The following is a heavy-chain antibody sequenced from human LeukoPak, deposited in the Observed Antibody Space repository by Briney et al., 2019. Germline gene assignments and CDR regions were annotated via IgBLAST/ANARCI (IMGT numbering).Heavy chain of an antibody. D-gene: IGHD3-10*02. CDR1: GFTFSSYE. CDR2: ISSSGSTT. Sequence: GGSLRLSCAASGFTFSSYEMNGVRQARGKGLEGVSYISSSGSTTYYADSVRGRFTISRDNAKNSLYLQMNSLRAEDTAVYYCAELGITMIGGVWGKGTTVTISS. J-gene: IGHJ6*04. V-gene: IGHV3-48*03. CDR3: AELGITMIGGV.